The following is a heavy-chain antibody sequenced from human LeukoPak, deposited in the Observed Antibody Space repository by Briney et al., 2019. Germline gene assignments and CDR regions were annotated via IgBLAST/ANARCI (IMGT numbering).Heavy chain of an antibody. CDR1: GFTFRSYA. V-gene: IGHV3-23*01. CDR3: ARESPVAATGRSWFDS. J-gene: IGHJ5*01. D-gene: IGHD6-13*01. CDR2: ITGGCSTT. Sequence: PGGSLRLSCAASGFTFRSYAMSWVRQAPGKGLEWVSTITGGCSTTYYADSVKGRFTISRDNSKNTLYLQMNSLRAEDTALYYCARESPVAATGRSWFDSWGQGTLVTVSS.